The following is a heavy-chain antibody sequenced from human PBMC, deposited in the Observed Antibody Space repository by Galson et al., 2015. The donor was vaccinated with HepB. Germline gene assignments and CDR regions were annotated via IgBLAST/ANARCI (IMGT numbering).Heavy chain of an antibody. CDR3: ARDAHCSGGSCYSEFDP. CDR1: GFTFSSYA. Sequence: SLRLSCAASGFTFSSYAMHWVRQAPGRGLEWVAVIKYDGSNKYYADSVKGRFTISRDNSKNTLYLQMNSLRAEDTAVYYCARDAHCSGGSCYSEFDPWGQGTLVTVSS. J-gene: IGHJ5*02. D-gene: IGHD2-15*01. CDR2: IKYDGSNK. V-gene: IGHV3-30-3*01.